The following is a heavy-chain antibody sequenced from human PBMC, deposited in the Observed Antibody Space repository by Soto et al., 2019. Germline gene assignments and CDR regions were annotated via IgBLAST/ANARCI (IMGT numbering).Heavy chain of an antibody. CDR1: GGSVTGFY. CDR3: ARAPGLGVDHIDY. CDR2: IFHSGSS. J-gene: IGHJ4*02. V-gene: IGHV4-59*02. D-gene: IGHD6-19*01. Sequence: SETLSLTCTVSGGSVTGFYWSWIRQPPGKRLEWLGYIFHSGSSNYNPSLKSRVTISFDTSKSQVPLRLTSVTAADTAVYYGARAPGLGVDHIDYRGRGTLVTVSS.